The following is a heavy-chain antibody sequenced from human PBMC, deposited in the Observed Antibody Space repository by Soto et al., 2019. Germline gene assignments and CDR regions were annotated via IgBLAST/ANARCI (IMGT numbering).Heavy chain of an antibody. D-gene: IGHD4-17*01. Sequence: GGSLRLSCAASGFTFSSYSMNWVRQAPGKGLEWVSYISSSSSTIYYADSVKGRFTISRDNAKNSLYLQMNSLRAEDTAVYYCARPPLDYGEKPYFGYWGQGTLVTVSS. V-gene: IGHV3-48*01. J-gene: IGHJ4*02. CDR3: ARPPLDYGEKPYFGY. CDR1: GFTFSSYS. CDR2: ISSSSSTI.